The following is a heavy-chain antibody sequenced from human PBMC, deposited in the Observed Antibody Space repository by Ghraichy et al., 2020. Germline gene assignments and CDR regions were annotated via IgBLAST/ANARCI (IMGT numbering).Heavy chain of an antibody. V-gene: IGHV4-34*01. CDR1: GGSFSGYY. D-gene: IGHD1-14*01. J-gene: IGHJ5*02. CDR3: ARGGCVAHPDEGCQDWFDP. CDR2: INHSGST. Sequence: SETLSLTCAVYGGSFSGYYWSWIRQPPGKGLEWIGEINHSGSTNYNPSLKSRVTISVDTSKNQFSLKLSSVTAADTAVYYCARGGCVAHPDEGCQDWFDPWGQGTLVTVSS.